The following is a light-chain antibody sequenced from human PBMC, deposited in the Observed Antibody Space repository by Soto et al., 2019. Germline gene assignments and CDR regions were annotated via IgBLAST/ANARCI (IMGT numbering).Light chain of an antibody. J-gene: IGKJ1*01. CDR1: QGISGR. Sequence: DIQMTQSPSTLSASVGDRVTITCRASQGISGRLAWYQQKPGKAPNLQIYDVSNLESGVPSRFSGTGSGTEFTLTINSLQPDDFATYYCQQYNSYSTFGPGTKVEVK. CDR2: DVS. V-gene: IGKV1-5*01. CDR3: QQYNSYST.